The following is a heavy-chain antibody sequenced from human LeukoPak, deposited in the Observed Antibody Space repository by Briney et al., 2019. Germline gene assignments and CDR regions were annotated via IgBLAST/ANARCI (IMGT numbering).Heavy chain of an antibody. D-gene: IGHD1-26*01. CDR2: IYHSGST. V-gene: IGHV4-30-2*01. Sequence: PSETLSLTCAVSGGSISSGGYSWSWIRQPPGKGLEWIGYIYHSGSTYYNPSLKSRVTISVDTSKNQFSLKLSSVTAADTAVYYCAINSGSYQPYYFDYWGQGTLVTVSS. CDR3: AINSGSYQPYYFDY. J-gene: IGHJ4*02. CDR1: GGSISSGGYS.